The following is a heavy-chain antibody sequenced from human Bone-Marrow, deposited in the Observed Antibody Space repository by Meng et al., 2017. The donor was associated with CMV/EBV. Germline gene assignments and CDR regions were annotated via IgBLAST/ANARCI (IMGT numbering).Heavy chain of an antibody. Sequence: GESLKISCAASGFTFDDYAMHWVRQAPGKGLEWVSLITWDGFTPSYADSVKGRFTISRDNSKNTLYLQMNSLRAEDTAVYYCARILLTGTTGYYFDYWGQGTLVTVSS. J-gene: IGHJ4*02. CDR1: GFTFDDYA. CDR3: ARILLTGTTGYYFDY. D-gene: IGHD1-7*01. CDR2: ITWDGFTP. V-gene: IGHV3-43D*03.